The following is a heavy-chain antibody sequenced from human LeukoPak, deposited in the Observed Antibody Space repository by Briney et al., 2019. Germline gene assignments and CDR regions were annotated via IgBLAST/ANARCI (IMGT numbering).Heavy chain of an antibody. Sequence: PGGSLRLSCAASGFTVSNNYMSWVRQAPGKGLEWVSVIYSGGSTYYADSVKGRFTISRDNSKNTLYLQMNSLRAEDTAVYYCARDIPYDFWSGYYTHWGQGTLVTVSS. D-gene: IGHD3-3*01. J-gene: IGHJ4*02. CDR1: GFTVSNNY. CDR3: ARDIPYDFWSGYYTH. CDR2: IYSGGST. V-gene: IGHV3-66*02.